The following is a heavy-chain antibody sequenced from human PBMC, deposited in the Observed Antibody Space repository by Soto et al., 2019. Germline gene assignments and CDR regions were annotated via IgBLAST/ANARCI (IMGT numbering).Heavy chain of an antibody. Sequence: SETPSLTCAVSGYSISSGYFWGWIRQPPGKGLEWIGSIYYSGSTYYNPSLKSRVTISVDRSKNQFSLKLSSVTAADTAVYYCARGSTTGGWNWFDPWGQGTLVTVS. D-gene: IGHD3-16*01. V-gene: IGHV4-38-2*01. CDR1: GYSISSGYF. CDR3: ARGSTTGGWNWFDP. J-gene: IGHJ5*02. CDR2: IYYSGST.